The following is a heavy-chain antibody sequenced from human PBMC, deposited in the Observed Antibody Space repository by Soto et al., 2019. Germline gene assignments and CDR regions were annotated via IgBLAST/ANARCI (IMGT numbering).Heavy chain of an antibody. Sequence: SETLSLTCSVSGGSISSSNYYWGWIRQPPGKGLEWIGNIYYSGNSYYNPSLKSRVTISVDTSKNQFSLNLTSVTAADTAVYYCARRPRYSYGYLDYWGQGTLVTVSS. J-gene: IGHJ4*02. V-gene: IGHV4-39*01. CDR1: GGSISSSNYY. D-gene: IGHD5-18*01. CDR2: IYYSGNS. CDR3: ARRPRYSYGYLDY.